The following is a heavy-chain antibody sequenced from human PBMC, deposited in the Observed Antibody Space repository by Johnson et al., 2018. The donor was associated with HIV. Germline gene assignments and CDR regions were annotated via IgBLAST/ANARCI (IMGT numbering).Heavy chain of an antibody. CDR1: GFTFSDAW. J-gene: IGHJ3*02. D-gene: IGHD6-13*01. CDR3: TTQQRADAFDI. CDR2: IKSRTDGGTT. Sequence: VQLVESGGGLVKPGGSLRLSCAASGFTFSDAWLNWVRQTPGKGLEWVGRIKSRTDGGTTDYAATVKGRFTISRDDSKNTLYLQMNSLKTEDTAVYYCTTQQRADAFDIWGQGTMVTVSS. V-gene: IGHV3-15*01.